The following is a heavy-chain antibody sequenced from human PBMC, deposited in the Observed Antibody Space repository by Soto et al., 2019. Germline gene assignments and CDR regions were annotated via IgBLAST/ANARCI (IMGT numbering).Heavy chain of an antibody. CDR3: ARDSSSSDYYYYGMDV. V-gene: IGHV3-33*08. D-gene: IGHD6-6*01. Sequence: HPGGSLRLSCAASGFTFSSYAMSWVRQAPGKGLEWVAVIWYDGSNKYYADSVKGRFTISRDNSKNTLYLQMNSLRAEDTAVYYCARDSSSSDYYYYGMDVWGQGTTVTVSS. CDR1: GFTFSSYA. J-gene: IGHJ6*02. CDR2: IWYDGSNK.